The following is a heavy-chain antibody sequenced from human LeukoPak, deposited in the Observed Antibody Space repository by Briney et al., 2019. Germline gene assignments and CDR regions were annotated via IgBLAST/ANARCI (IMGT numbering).Heavy chain of an antibody. CDR3: ARGKHYDYVWGSYRYTYYFDY. Sequence: PSETLSLTCTVSGVSISSYYWSWLRQTPGKGLEWFGYIYYNGTTNYNPSLRSRVAISLDTSKNQFSLKLSSVTAADTAVYYCARGKHYDYVWGSYRYTYYFDYWGQGTLVTVSS. V-gene: IGHV4-59*01. J-gene: IGHJ4*02. CDR1: GVSISSYY. D-gene: IGHD3-16*02. CDR2: IYYNGTT.